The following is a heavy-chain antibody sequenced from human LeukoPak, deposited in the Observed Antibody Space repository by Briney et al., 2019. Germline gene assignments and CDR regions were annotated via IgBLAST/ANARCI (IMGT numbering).Heavy chain of an antibody. CDR1: GLTFNSYD. D-gene: IGHD3-3*01. J-gene: IGHJ4*02. V-gene: IGHV3-23*01. CDR2: ITGSGGSA. Sequence: GGSLRLSCAASGLTFNSYDLSWVRQAPGKGLDWVSGITGSGGSAFYADSVKGRFTISRDNSKNTLYLQMNGLRAEDTAVYYCAKVSWSASDRHCWGQGTLVTVSS. CDR3: AKVSWSASDRHC.